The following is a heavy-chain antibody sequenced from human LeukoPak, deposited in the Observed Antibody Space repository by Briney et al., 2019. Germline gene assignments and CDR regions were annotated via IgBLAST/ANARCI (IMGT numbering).Heavy chain of an antibody. V-gene: IGHV3-9*01. J-gene: IGHJ4*02. CDR1: GFTFDDYA. CDR3: AKDMSYYYDSSGYYWRGPLDY. D-gene: IGHD3-22*01. CDR2: ISWNSGSI. Sequence: PGRSLRLSCAASGFTFDDYAMHWVRQAPGKGLEWVSGISWNSGSIGYADSVKGRFTISRDNAKNSLYLQMNSLRAEDTALYYCAKDMSYYYDSSGYYWRGPLDYWGQGTLVTVSS.